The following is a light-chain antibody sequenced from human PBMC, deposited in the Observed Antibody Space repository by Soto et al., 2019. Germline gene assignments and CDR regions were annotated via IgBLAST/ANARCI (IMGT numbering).Light chain of an antibody. CDR1: QSISSW. CDR3: QQYKSNSLS. J-gene: IGKJ4*01. V-gene: IGKV1-5*01. CDR2: DAS. Sequence: DIQMTQSPSTLSASVGDKVTITCRASQSISSWLAWYQRKPVKAPKVLIYDASSLESGVPSRFSGSGSGTEFTLTIINLQPDDFATYYCQQYKSNSLSFGGGTKVDIK.